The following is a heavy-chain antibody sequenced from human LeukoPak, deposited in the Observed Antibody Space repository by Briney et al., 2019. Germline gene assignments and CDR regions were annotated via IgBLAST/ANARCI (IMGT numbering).Heavy chain of an antibody. V-gene: IGHV3-66*02. CDR2: IYSGGST. J-gene: IGHJ3*02. CDR3: ARGQTWSYAFDI. D-gene: IGHD3-3*01. Sequence: GGSLRLSCAASEFSVGSNYMTWVRQAPGKGLEWVSLIYSGGSTYYADSVKGRFTISRDNSKNTLYLQMNSLRAEDTAVYYCARGQTWSYAFDIWGQGTMVTVSS. CDR1: EFSVGSNY.